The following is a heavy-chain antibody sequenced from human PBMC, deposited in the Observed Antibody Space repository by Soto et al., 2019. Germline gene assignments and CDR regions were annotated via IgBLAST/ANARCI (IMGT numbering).Heavy chain of an antibody. CDR1: GGSISSYY. J-gene: IGHJ6*02. CDR3: ARVGSYSSSRYGMDV. Sequence: SETLSLTCTVSGGSISSYYWSWIRQPPGKGLEWIGYIYYSGSTNYNPSLKSRVTISVDTSKNQFSLKLSSVTAADTAMYYCARVGSYSSSRYGMDVWGQGTTVTVSS. D-gene: IGHD6-6*01. CDR2: IYYSGST. V-gene: IGHV4-59*01.